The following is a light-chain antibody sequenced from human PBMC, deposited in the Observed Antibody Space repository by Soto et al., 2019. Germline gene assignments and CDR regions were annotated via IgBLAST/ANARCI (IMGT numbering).Light chain of an antibody. CDR3: QQYNNWPPIT. J-gene: IGKJ5*01. CDR2: GAS. V-gene: IGKV3-15*01. CDR1: QSVSSN. Sequence: EIVMTQSPATLSVSPGERATLSCRASQSVSSNLAWSQQKPGQAPRLLIYGASTRATGIPARFSGSGSGTEFTLTISSLQSEDFAVYYWQQYNNWPPITFGQGTRLEIQ.